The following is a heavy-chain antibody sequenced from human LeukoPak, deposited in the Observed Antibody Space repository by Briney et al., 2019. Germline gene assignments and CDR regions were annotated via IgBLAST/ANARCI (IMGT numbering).Heavy chain of an antibody. D-gene: IGHD6-19*01. Sequence: PGGSLRLSCAASGITFIKYSMTWVRQAPGKGLEWVSAITGSGNFTDYADSVKGRFTISRDNSKNTLYLQMNSLRAEDTAVYYCAKRSAESSGYFDYWGQGTLVTVSS. CDR2: ITGSGNFT. J-gene: IGHJ4*02. CDR3: AKRSAESSGYFDY. CDR1: GITFIKYS. V-gene: IGHV3-23*01.